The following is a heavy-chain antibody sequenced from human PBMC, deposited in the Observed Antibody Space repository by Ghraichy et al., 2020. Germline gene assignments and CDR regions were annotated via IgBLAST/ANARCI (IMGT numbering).Heavy chain of an antibody. J-gene: IGHJ4*02. Sequence: ASVKVSRKASGYTLTGYYMHWVRQAPGQGLEWMGWFHPNSGGTNYAQKFQGRVTTTRDTSISTVYMELSRLTSDDTAVYYCARGGGYQLLFDYWGQGTLVTVSS. V-gene: IGHV1-2*02. CDR2: FHPNSGGT. D-gene: IGHD2-2*01. CDR3: ARGGGYQLLFDY. CDR1: GYTLTGYY.